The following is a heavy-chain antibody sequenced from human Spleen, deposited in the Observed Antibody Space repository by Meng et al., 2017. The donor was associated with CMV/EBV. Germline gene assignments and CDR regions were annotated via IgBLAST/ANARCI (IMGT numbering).Heavy chain of an antibody. J-gene: IGHJ6*02. Sequence: GGSLRLSCTASGITFSSSWMSWVRQAPGKGLEWVAKIKGDGSEKYYVDSVKGRFTISRDNAKNSLYLQMNSLRAEDTAVYYCARSSLDCSSTSCYYYYYYGMDVWGQGTTVTVSS. CDR1: GITFSSSW. V-gene: IGHV3-7*01. CDR3: ARSSLDCSSTSCYYYYYYGMDV. D-gene: IGHD2-2*01. CDR2: IKGDGSEK.